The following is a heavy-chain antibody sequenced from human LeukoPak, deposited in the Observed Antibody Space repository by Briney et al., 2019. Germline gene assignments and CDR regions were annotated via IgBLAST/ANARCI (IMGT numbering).Heavy chain of an antibody. D-gene: IGHD2-15*01. CDR2: IYYSGST. CDR3: ARHLRSGPFDT. CDR1: GGSISSYY. J-gene: IGHJ3*02. V-gene: IGHV4-59*08. Sequence: SETLSLTCTVSGGSISSYYWSWIRQPPGKGLEWIGYIYYSGSTNYNPSLKSRVTISVDTSKNQFSLKLSSVTAADTAVYYCARHLRSGPFDTWGQGTMVTVSS.